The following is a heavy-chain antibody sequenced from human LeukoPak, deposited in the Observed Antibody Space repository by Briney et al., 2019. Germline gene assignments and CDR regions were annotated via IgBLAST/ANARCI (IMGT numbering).Heavy chain of an antibody. D-gene: IGHD2-2*01. CDR1: GGSISSGGYY. Sequence: SETLSLTCTVSGGSISSGGYYWSWIRQHPGKGLEWIGYIYYSGSTYYNPSLKSRVTISVDTSKNQFSLKLSSVTAADTAVYYCARGVGYCSSTSCHNLDYWGQGTLVTVSS. CDR3: ARGVGYCSSTSCHNLDY. V-gene: IGHV4-31*03. CDR2: IYYSGST. J-gene: IGHJ4*02.